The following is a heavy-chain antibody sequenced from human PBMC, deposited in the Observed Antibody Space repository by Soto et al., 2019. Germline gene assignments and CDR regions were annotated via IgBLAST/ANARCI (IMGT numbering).Heavy chain of an antibody. Sequence: PSETLSLTCTVSGDSFTGNYWSWIRQPPGKGLEWIGYIYSSGATNYRSSLRSRVTMSVDSSKKQFSLNLTSVTAADTAVYYCARQTIFGVVTLDLWGRGTLVTVSS. CDR1: GDSFTGNY. CDR2: IYSSGAT. D-gene: IGHD3-3*01. V-gene: IGHV4-59*01. CDR3: ARQTIFGVVTLDL. J-gene: IGHJ4*02.